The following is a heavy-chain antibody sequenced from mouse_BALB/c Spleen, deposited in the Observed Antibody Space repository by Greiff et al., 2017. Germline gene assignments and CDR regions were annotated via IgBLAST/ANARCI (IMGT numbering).Heavy chain of an antibody. CDR3: ARSGTGAWFAY. J-gene: IGHJ3*01. D-gene: IGHD4-1*01. CDR2: ISSGSSTI. CDR1: GFTFSSFG. Sequence: EVNVVESGGGLVQPGGSRKLSCAASGFTFSSFGMHWVRQAPEKGLEWVAYISSGSSTIYYADTVKGRFTISRDNPKNTLFLQMTSLRSEDTAMYYCARSGTGAWFAYWGQGTLVTVSA. V-gene: IGHV5-17*02.